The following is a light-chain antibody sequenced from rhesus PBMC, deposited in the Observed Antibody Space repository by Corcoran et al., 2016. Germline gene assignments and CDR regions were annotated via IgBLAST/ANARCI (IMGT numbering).Light chain of an antibody. CDR1: QCLSSY. V-gene: IGKV1S14*01. Sequence: DIQLTQSPSSVSASVGDRVTTTSRAIQCLSSYLAWYQQKPGKAPNILTFYLTTVESGVPSIFSGGGSRTEFTLTISNLQPEEFATYYCQQYNTLPFTFGPGTRLDIK. J-gene: IGKJ3*01. CDR2: YLT. CDR3: QQYNTLPFT.